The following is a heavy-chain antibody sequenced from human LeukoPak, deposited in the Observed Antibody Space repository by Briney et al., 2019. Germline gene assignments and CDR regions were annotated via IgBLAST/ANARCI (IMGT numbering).Heavy chain of an antibody. CDR2: IWCDGSNK. CDR3: ARDSVYYDSSGYETGLVY. CDR1: GFTFSSYG. D-gene: IGHD3-22*01. J-gene: IGHJ4*02. V-gene: IGHV3-33*01. Sequence: GGSLRLSCAASGFTFSSYGMHWVRQAPGKGLEWVAVIWCDGSNKYYADSVKGRFTISRDNSKNTLYLQMNSLRAEDTAVYYCARDSVYYDSSGYETGLVYWGQGTLVTVSS.